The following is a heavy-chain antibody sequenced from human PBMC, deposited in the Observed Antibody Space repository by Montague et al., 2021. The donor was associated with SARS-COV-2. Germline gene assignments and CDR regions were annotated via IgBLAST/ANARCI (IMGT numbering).Heavy chain of an antibody. CDR3: ARFGSGTLEFDL. D-gene: IGHD1-26*01. Sequence: TLSLTCTVSGASISTGIYYWSWIQKPAGKGLEWIGRIRTTGHTDYNSSLESRVFMSVDTSTNQFSLSLTSVTAADTAVYFCARFGSGTLEFDLWGQGTLVSVSS. CDR2: IRTTGHT. V-gene: IGHV4-61*02. CDR1: GASISTGIYY. J-gene: IGHJ4*02.